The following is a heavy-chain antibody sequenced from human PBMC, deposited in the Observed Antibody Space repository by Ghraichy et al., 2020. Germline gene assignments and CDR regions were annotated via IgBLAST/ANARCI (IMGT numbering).Heavy chain of an antibody. J-gene: IGHJ6*02. CDR3: VKAYGAGTYNGMEV. Sequence: GGSLRLSCSASGFTFSSFAMHWVRQAPGKGLEYVSVISGNGGSTYYADSVKGRFTISRDNSKNTLHLQMSSLRVEDTAVYYCVKAYGAGTYNGMEVWGQGTTVTVSS. V-gene: IGHV3-64D*06. D-gene: IGHD1-26*01. CDR2: ISGNGGST. CDR1: GFTFSSFA.